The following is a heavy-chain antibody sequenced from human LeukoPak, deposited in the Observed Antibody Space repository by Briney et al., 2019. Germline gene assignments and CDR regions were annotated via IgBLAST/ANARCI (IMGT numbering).Heavy chain of an antibody. J-gene: IGHJ5*02. CDR2: IYHSGST. CDR3: ARGIAVAARGSWFDP. Sequence: SETLSLTCTVSGYSISSGYYWGWIRQPPGKGLEWIGSIYHSGSTYYNPSLKSRVTISVDTSKNQFSLKLSSVTAADTAVYYCARGIAVAARGSWFDPWGQGTLVTVSS. V-gene: IGHV4-38-2*02. D-gene: IGHD6-19*01. CDR1: GYSISSGYY.